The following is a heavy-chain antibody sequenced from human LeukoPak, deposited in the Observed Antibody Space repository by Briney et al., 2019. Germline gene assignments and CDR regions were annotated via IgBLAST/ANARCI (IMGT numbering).Heavy chain of an antibody. CDR1: GGSISPYY. Sequence: PSETLSLTCTVSGGSISPYYWSWIRQPPGKGLEWIGFMYYSGNTNYNPSLESRVAMSVDTSKNQFSLKLSSVTAADTAVYYCARSRNFYDSSGFYDFDYWGQGSLVTVSS. D-gene: IGHD3-22*01. CDR2: MYYSGNT. J-gene: IGHJ4*02. V-gene: IGHV4-59*01. CDR3: ARSRNFYDSSGFYDFDY.